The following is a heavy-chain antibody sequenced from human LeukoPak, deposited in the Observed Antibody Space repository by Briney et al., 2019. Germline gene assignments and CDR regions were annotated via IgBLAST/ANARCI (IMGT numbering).Heavy chain of an antibody. CDR1: GGSISSSSYY. Sequence: SETLSLTCTVSGGSISSSSYYWGWIRQPPGKGLEWIGSIYYSGSTYYNPSLKSRVTISVDTSKNQFSLKLSSVTAADTAVYYCARAGSSGYLIDYWGQGTLVTVSS. D-gene: IGHD3-22*01. J-gene: IGHJ4*02. CDR2: IYYSGST. CDR3: ARAGSSGYLIDY. V-gene: IGHV4-39*01.